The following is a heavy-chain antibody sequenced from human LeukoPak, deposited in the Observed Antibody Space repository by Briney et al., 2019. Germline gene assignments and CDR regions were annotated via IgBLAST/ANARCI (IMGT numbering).Heavy chain of an antibody. D-gene: IGHD2-2*01. CDR3: ARNLMYCSSTTCYLDY. J-gene: IGHJ4*02. V-gene: IGHV1-8*01. Sequence: ASVKVSCKASGYTFTSYDINWVRQATGQGLEWMGLMNPKNGHTVYAQKFQGRVTMTRDTSINTAYLELSSLRSEDTAVYYCARNLMYCSSTTCYLDYWGQGTLVTVSS. CDR2: MNPKNGHT. CDR1: GYTFTSYD.